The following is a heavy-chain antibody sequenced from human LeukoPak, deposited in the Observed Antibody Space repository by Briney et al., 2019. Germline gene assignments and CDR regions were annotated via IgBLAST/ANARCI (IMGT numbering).Heavy chain of an antibody. CDR3: ARTPGGNSGDY. V-gene: IGHV3-48*01. D-gene: IGHD4-23*01. Sequence: GGSLRLSCAASGFTFSSNSMNWVRQAPGKGLEWLSYISHSSTTIHYADSVKGRFTISRDNAKNSLYLQMNSLRAEDTAVYYCARTPGGNSGDYWGQGTLVTVSS. CDR2: ISHSSTTI. CDR1: GFTFSSNS. J-gene: IGHJ4*02.